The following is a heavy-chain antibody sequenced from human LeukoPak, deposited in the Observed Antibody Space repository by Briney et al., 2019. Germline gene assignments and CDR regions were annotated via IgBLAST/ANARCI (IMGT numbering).Heavy chain of an antibody. CDR2: MNPNSGNT. Sequence: ASVKVSCKASGYTFTSYDIYWVRQATGHGFEWMGWMNPNSGNTGYVQKFQGRVTMTRDTSISTAYMELSSLRSEDTAVYYCARGNSKRYCRGGSCYWFDPWGQGTLVTVSS. J-gene: IGHJ5*02. D-gene: IGHD2-15*01. CDR1: GYTFTSYD. V-gene: IGHV1-8*01. CDR3: ARGNSKRYCRGGSCYWFDP.